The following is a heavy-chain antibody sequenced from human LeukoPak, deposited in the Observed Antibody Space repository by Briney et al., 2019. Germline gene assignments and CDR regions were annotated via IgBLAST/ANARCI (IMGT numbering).Heavy chain of an antibody. CDR1: GGSISSYY. D-gene: IGHD6-19*01. CDR2: IYYSGST. Sequence: SETLSLTCTVSGGSISSYYWSWIRQPPGKGLEWIGYIYYSGSTNYNPSLKSRVTISVDTSKNQFSLKLSSVTAADTAVYYCARGPPRSGWYYRWFDPWGQGTLVTVSS. J-gene: IGHJ5*02. CDR3: ARGPPRSGWYYRWFDP. V-gene: IGHV4-59*12.